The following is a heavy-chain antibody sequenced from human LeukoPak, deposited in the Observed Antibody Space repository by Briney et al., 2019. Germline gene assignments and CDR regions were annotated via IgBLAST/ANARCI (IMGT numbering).Heavy chain of an antibody. Sequence: GGSLRLSCAASGFTFSNAWMSWVRQASGKGLEWVGRIKSKTDGGTTDYAAPVKGRFTISRDDSKNTLYLQMNSLKTEDTAVYYCTTDGADYVWGSYLGDAFDIWGQGTMVTVSS. CDR1: GFTFSNAW. J-gene: IGHJ3*02. D-gene: IGHD3-16*02. CDR3: TTDGADYVWGSYLGDAFDI. CDR2: IKSKTDGGTT. V-gene: IGHV3-15*01.